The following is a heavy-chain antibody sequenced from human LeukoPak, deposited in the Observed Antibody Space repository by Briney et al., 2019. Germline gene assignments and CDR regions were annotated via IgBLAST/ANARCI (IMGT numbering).Heavy chain of an antibody. D-gene: IGHD3-3*01. CDR1: GFTVSSNY. Sequence: PGGSLRLSCAASGFTVSSNYMSWVRQAPGKGLEWVSVIYSGGSTYYADSVKGRFTISRDNSKNTLYLQMNSLRAEDTAVYYCARSDDFWSGYCFDYWGQGTLVTVSS. CDR3: ARSDDFWSGYCFDY. V-gene: IGHV3-53*01. J-gene: IGHJ4*02. CDR2: IYSGGST.